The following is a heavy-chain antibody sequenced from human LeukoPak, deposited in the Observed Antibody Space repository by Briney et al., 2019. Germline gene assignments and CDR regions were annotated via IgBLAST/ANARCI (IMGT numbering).Heavy chain of an antibody. Sequence: GGSLRLSCAAFGFTFRSYAMSWVRQAPGKGLEWVSGVSGSGGSTYYADSVKGRFTISRDNSKNTLYLQMNSLRAEDTAVYYCARDLGWYYGSGSYSPYGVDVWGKGTTVTVSS. CDR3: ARDLGWYYGSGSYSPYGVDV. J-gene: IGHJ6*04. CDR2: VSGSGGST. V-gene: IGHV3-23*01. CDR1: GFTFRSYA. D-gene: IGHD3-10*01.